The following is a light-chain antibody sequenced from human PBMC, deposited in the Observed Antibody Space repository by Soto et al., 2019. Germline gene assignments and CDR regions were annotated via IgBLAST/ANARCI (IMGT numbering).Light chain of an antibody. CDR3: AAWDDSLYV. CDR1: SSNIGSNT. V-gene: IGLV1-44*01. J-gene: IGLJ1*01. Sequence: QSVLTQPPSASGTPGQRVTISCSGSSSNIGSNTVNWYQQLPGTAPKLLIYSNNQRPSGVPDRFSGSKSGTSASLAISGLQSEDEAAYYCAAWDDSLYVFGPGTKVTVL. CDR2: SNN.